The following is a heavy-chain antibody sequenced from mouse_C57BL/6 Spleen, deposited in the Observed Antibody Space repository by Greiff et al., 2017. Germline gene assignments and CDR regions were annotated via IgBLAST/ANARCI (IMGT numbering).Heavy chain of an antibody. D-gene: IGHD2-2*01. CDR2: IDPETGGT. CDR1: GYTYTDYE. CDR3: TREDYGYDGAMDY. V-gene: IGHV1-15*01. J-gene: IGHJ4*01. Sequence: QVQLQQSGAELVRPGASVTLSCKASGYTYTDYEMHWVKQTPVHGLEWIGAIDPETGGTAYNQKFKGKAILTADKSSSTAYMELRSLTSEDSAVYYCTREDYGYDGAMDYWGQGTSVTVSS.